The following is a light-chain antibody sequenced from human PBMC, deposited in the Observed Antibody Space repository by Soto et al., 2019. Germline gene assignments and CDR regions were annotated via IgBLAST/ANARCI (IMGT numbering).Light chain of an antibody. CDR2: EVT. V-gene: IGLV2-14*02. CDR1: SNDVGGYDL. J-gene: IGLJ2*01. CDR3: TSYTSSSTVV. Sequence: QSVLTQPASVSGSPGQSITISCTGTSNDVGGYDLVSWYQHHPGKAPKLMIYEVTDRPSGVSSRFSGSKSGNTASLTISGLQAEDEADYYCTSYTSSSTVVFGGGTKLTVL.